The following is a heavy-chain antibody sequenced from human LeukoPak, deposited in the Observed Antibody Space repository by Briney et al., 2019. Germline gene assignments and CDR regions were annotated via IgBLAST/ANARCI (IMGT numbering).Heavy chain of an antibody. D-gene: IGHD5-24*01. Sequence: GGSLRLSCAASGFTFSSYDMHWVRQAPGKGLEWVSAISSSSSYIYYADSIKGRFTISRDNAENSLYLQMNSLRAVDTAVYFCARGEEKATITALDSWGQGTLVTVSS. J-gene: IGHJ4*02. CDR2: ISSSSSYI. CDR1: GFTFSSYD. V-gene: IGHV3-21*01. CDR3: ARGEEKATITALDS.